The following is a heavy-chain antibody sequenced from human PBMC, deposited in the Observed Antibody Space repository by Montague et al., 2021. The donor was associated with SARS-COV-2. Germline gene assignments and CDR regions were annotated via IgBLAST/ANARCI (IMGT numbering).Heavy chain of an antibody. V-gene: IGHV2-70*11. Sequence: PALVKPTQTLTLTCTFSGFSLSTSGMYVSWIRQPPGKALEWLARXDWDDDKYYSTSLKTRLTISKRTSKNQVVLTMTNMDPVGTATYYCARTTYDILTGTLTAFDYWGQGTLVTVSS. CDR1: GFSLSTSGMY. D-gene: IGHD3-9*01. J-gene: IGHJ4*02. CDR3: ARTTYDILTGTLTAFDY. CDR2: XDWDDDK.